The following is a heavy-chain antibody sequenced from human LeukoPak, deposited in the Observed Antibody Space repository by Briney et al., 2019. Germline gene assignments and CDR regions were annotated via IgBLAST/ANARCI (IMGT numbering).Heavy chain of an antibody. CDR2: ISGSGGST. Sequence: GGSLRLFCAASGFTFSSYAMSWVRQAPGKGLEWVSAISGSGGSTYYADSVKGRFTISRDNSKNTLYLQMNSLRAEDTAVYYCAKDLRYSSSWYSYWGQGTLVTVSS. V-gene: IGHV3-23*01. CDR1: GFTFSSYA. J-gene: IGHJ4*02. D-gene: IGHD6-13*01. CDR3: AKDLRYSSSWYSY.